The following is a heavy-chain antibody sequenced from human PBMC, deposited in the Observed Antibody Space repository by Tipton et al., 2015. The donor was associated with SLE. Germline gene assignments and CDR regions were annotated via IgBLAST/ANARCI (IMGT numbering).Heavy chain of an antibody. V-gene: IGHV3-48*03. CDR1: GFTFSNYE. J-gene: IGHJ3*02. Sequence: SLRLSCVASGFTFSNYEMNWVRQAPGKGLEWISYITGSGGAINYADSVKGRFTISRDNAKNSLYLQMNSLRAEDTTVYYCASGTSSSSYDAFDIWGQGTVVTVSS. CDR3: ASGTSSSSYDAFDI. CDR2: ITGSGGAI. D-gene: IGHD2-15*01.